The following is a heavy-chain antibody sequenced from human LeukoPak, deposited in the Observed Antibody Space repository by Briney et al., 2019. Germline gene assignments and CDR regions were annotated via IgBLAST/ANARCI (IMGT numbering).Heavy chain of an antibody. J-gene: IGHJ5*02. CDR2: MNPNSGNT. Sequence: ASVKISCKASGYTFTSYDINWVRQATGQGLEWMGWMNPNSGNTGYAQKSQGRVTMTRNTSISTAYMELSSLRSEDTAVYYCARGVDCSSTSCYNYNWFDPWGQGTLVTVSS. CDR1: GYTFTSYD. CDR3: ARGVDCSSTSCYNYNWFDP. V-gene: IGHV1-8*01. D-gene: IGHD2-2*02.